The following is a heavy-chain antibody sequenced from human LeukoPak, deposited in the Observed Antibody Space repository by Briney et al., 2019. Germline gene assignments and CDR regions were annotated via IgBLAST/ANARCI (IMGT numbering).Heavy chain of an antibody. CDR3: ARGRDGNNRAGEY. J-gene: IGHJ4*02. D-gene: IGHD5-24*01. Sequence: PGGSLRLSCAASGFTFSNYAMHWVRQAPGKGLEYVSAISSNGNGTYYANSVKGRFTISRDNSKNTLYLQMGSLRADDMAVYYCARGRDGNNRAGEYWGQGTLVTVSS. CDR2: ISSNGNGT. CDR1: GFTFSNYA. V-gene: IGHV3-64*01.